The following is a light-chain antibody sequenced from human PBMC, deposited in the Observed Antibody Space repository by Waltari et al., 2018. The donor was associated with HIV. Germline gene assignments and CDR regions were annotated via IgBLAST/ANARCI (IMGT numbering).Light chain of an antibody. V-gene: IGLV2-11*01. CDR3: CAYAAGHVSYV. CDR2: DVN. Sequence: QSALTQPPSVSGSPGQSVSISCSGTTSDVGFYDYVSWYQQYPGKAPNLIIFDVNQRPSGVPERFSGAKSGNTASLTISGLQTEDEADYFCCAYAAGHVSYVFGNGTAVAVL. CDR1: TSDVGFYDY. J-gene: IGLJ1*01.